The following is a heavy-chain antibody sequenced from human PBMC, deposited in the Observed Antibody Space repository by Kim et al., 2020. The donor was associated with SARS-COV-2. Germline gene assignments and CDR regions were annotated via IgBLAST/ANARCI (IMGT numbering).Heavy chain of an antibody. J-gene: IGHJ4*02. CDR2: IYSGGST. V-gene: IGHV3-53*01. CDR3: ARVAGTRPGFDF. Sequence: GGSLRLSCAASGFTVSSNFMSWVRQAPGKGLEWVSVIYSGGSTYYADSVKGRFTISRDRSKNTLYLQMNSLRAEDTAVYYCARVAGTRPGFDFWGQGTLVTVSS. D-gene: IGHD6-19*01. CDR1: GFTVSSNF.